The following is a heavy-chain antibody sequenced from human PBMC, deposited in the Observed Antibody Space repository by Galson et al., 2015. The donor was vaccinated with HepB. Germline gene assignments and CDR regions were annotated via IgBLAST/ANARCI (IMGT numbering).Heavy chain of an antibody. CDR2: ISYDGSNK. V-gene: IGHV3-30*04. CDR3: ARGESITVVRGEGDAFDI. J-gene: IGHJ3*02. Sequence: SLRLSCAASGFTFSSYAMHWVRQAPGKGLEWVAVISYDGSNKYYTDSVKGRFTISRDNSKNTLYLQMNSLRAEDTAVYYCARGESITVVRGEGDAFDIWGQGTMVTVSS. D-gene: IGHD3-10*01. CDR1: GFTFSSYA.